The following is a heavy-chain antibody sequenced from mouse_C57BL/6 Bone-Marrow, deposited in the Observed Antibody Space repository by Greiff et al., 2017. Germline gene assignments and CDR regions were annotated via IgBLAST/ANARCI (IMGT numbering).Heavy chain of an antibody. V-gene: IGHV2-5*01. CDR3: AKKGVLRHYAMDY. CDR1: GFSLTSYG. CDR2: IWRGGST. D-gene: IGHD1-2*01. Sequence: QVQLQQSGPGLVQPSQSLSITCTVSGFSLTSYGVHWVRQSPGKGLEWLGVIWRGGSTDYNAAFMSRLSITTDNSKSQVFIKMNSLEADDTDRYYCAKKGVLRHYAMDYWGQGTSVTVSS. J-gene: IGHJ4*01.